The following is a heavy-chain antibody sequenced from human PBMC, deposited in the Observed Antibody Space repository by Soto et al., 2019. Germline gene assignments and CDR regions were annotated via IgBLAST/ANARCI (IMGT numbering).Heavy chain of an antibody. Sequence: VQLVESGGGLVQPGGSLRLSCAASGFAFGSYWMHWVRQAPGKGLVWVSRISQDGAIATQADSVKGRFTISRDNAKNTLFLQMNNLRADDTAVYYCLRDQRHWNEFADQWGQGTLVTVSS. V-gene: IGHV3-74*01. CDR3: LRDQRHWNEFADQ. D-gene: IGHD1-1*01. CDR2: ISQDGAIA. J-gene: IGHJ4*02. CDR1: GFAFGSYW.